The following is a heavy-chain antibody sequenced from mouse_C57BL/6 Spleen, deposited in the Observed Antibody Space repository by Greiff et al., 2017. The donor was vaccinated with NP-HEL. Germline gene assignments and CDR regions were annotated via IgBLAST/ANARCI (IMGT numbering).Heavy chain of an antibody. D-gene: IGHD1-1*01. CDR3: ARDGSSYGFAY. V-gene: IGHV1-76*01. CDR2: IYPGSGNT. CDR1: GYTFTDYY. Sequence: QVQLQQSGAELVRPGASVKLSCKASGYTFTDYYINWVKQRPGQGLEWIARIYPGSGNTYYNEKFKGKATLTAEKSSSTAYMQLSSLTSEDSAVYFCARDGSSYGFAYWGQGTLVTVSA. J-gene: IGHJ3*01.